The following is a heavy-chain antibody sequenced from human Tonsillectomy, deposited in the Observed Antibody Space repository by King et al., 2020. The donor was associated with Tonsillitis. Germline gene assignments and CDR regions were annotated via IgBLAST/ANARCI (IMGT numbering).Heavy chain of an antibody. J-gene: IGHJ4*02. Sequence: QLQESGPGLVKPSETLSLSCAVSGSSISSGYFWGWIRQLPGKGLEWIGSFYDSGDTYYNPSLKSRVTMSVDTSKNQFSLKLSSVTAADTAVYYCARLTLYSSSWLTLWGQGTLVTVSS. D-gene: IGHD6-13*01. V-gene: IGHV4-38-2*01. CDR2: FYDSGDT. CDR3: ARLTLYSSSWLTL. CDR1: GSSISSGYF.